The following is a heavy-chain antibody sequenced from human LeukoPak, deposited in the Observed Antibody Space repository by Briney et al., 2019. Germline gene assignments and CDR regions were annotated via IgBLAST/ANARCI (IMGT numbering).Heavy chain of an antibody. Sequence: SETLSLTCTVSGDSISGYYWSWIRQPAGKGLEWIGRVYSSGSTNYNPSLKSRVTMSVDTSKNQFSLTLNSVTAADTAVYYCARDSGFNWNYVFDYWGPGTLVTVSS. CDR3: ARDSGFNWNYVFDY. D-gene: IGHD1-7*01. CDR2: VYSSGST. V-gene: IGHV4-4*07. CDR1: GDSISGYY. J-gene: IGHJ4*02.